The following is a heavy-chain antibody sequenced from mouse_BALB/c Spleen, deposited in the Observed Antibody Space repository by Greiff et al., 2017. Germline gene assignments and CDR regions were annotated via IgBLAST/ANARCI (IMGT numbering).Heavy chain of an antibody. D-gene: IGHD2-3*01. V-gene: IGHV1-18*01. J-gene: IGHJ2*01. CDR1: GYTFTDYN. CDR3: ARWVYDGYYFDY. Sequence: EVQLQQSGPELVKPGASVKIPCKASGYTFTDYNMDWVKQSHGKSLEWIGDINPNNGGTIYNQKFKGKATLTVDKSSSTAYMELRSLTSEDTAVYYCARWVYDGYYFDYWGQGTTLTVSS. CDR2: INPNNGGT.